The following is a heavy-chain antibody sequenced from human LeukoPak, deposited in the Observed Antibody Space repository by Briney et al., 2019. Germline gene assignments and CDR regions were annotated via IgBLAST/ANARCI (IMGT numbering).Heavy chain of an antibody. D-gene: IGHD4-17*01. CDR1: GGSIGNYY. CDR2: IYFSGTT. Sequence: KSSETLSLTCTVSGGSIGNYYYTWIRQPPGKGLEWIGYIYFSGTTNYNPSLKSRVTISIDTSKNQFSLKLASVTAADTALYYCARDLNGASHFDYWGRGALVTVSS. V-gene: IGHV4-59*01. J-gene: IGHJ4*02. CDR3: ARDLNGASHFDY.